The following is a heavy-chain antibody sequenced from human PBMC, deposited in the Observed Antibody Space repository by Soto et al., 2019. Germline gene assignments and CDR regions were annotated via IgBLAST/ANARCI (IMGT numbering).Heavy chain of an antibody. V-gene: IGHV1-3*01. CDR2: INAGNGNT. CDR1: GYTFTSYA. CDR3: ARDLTGTTSGY. Sequence: ASVKVSCKASGYTFTSYALHWVRQAPGQRLKWMGWINAGNGNTKYSQKFQGRVTITRDTSASTAYMELSSLRSEDTAVYYCARDLTGTTSGYWGQGTLVTVSS. J-gene: IGHJ4*02. D-gene: IGHD1-20*01.